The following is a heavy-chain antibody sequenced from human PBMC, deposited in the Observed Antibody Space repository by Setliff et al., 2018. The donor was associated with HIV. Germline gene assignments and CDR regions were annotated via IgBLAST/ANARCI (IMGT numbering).Heavy chain of an antibody. Sequence: SLKISCAASGFTFSGAEIHWVRQASGKGLEWVGRIRSKADKYATDYGASAKGRFIISRDDSKKTAYLQMSSLRAEDTAMYYCLLPCTSGWHNWADPWGQG. CDR1: GFTFSGAE. CDR3: LLPCTSGWHNWADP. V-gene: IGHV3-73*01. J-gene: IGHJ5*02. CDR2: IRSKADKYAT. D-gene: IGHD2-8*01.